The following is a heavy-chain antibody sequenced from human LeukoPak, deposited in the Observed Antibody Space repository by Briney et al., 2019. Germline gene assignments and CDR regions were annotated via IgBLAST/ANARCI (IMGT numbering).Heavy chain of an antibody. Sequence: GGSLRLSCAASGFTFSSYGMHWVRQAPGKGLEWVAFIRYDGSNKYYADSVKGRFTISRDNSKNTLYLQMNSPRAEDTAVYYCAKDPQRGYSYGYLDYWGQGTLVTVSS. CDR1: GFTFSSYG. J-gene: IGHJ4*02. CDR3: AKDPQRGYSYGYLDY. D-gene: IGHD5-18*01. CDR2: IRYDGSNK. V-gene: IGHV3-30*02.